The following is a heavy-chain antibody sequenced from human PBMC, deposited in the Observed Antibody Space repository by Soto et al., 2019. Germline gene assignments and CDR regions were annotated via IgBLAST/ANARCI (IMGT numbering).Heavy chain of an antibody. J-gene: IGHJ4*02. CDR3: ARDYRAD. V-gene: IGHV3-74*01. D-gene: IGHD1-26*01. CDR1: GFTFISYW. Sequence: GGSLRLSCASSGFTFISYWMHWVRHAPGKGPVWVSQIDSDGNGTTYADSVKGRFTISRDNAENSLYLQMNSLRAEDTAVYYCARDYRADWGPGTLVTVSS. CDR2: IDSDGNGT.